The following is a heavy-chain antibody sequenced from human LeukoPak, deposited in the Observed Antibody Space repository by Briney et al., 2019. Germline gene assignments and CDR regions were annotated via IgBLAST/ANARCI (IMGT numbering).Heavy chain of an antibody. CDR3: AREDADDAFDI. CDR2: ISSSGSPI. Sequence: GGSLRLSCAASGFTFSSYEMNWVRQAPGKGQEWVSYISSSGSPIYYADSVKGRFTISRDNAKNSVYLQMNSLRAEDTAVYHCAREDADDAFDIWGQGTMVTVSS. J-gene: IGHJ3*02. V-gene: IGHV3-48*03. CDR1: GFTFSSYE.